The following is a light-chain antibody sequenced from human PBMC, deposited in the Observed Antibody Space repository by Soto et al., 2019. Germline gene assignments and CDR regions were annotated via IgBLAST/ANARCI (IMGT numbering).Light chain of an antibody. CDR3: LLSYSGAHVV. CDR1: TGAVTSGHY. J-gene: IGLJ2*01. Sequence: QAVVTQEPSLTVSPGGTVTLTCVSSTGAVTSGHYPYWFQQKPGQAPRTLIYDTSNKHSWTPARFSGSLLGGKAALTLSGAQPEDEAEYYCLLSYSGAHVVFGGGTQLTVL. CDR2: DTS. V-gene: IGLV7-46*01.